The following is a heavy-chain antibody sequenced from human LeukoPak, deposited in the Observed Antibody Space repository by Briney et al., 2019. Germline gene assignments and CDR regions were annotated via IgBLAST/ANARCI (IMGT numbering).Heavy chain of an antibody. Sequence: GGSLRLSCAASGFTFSSYAMHWVRQAPGKGLEWVAVISYDGRNKYYADSVKGRFTISRDNSKNTLYLQMYSLRAEDTAVYYCAKGGTVTSPFDYWGQGTLVTVSS. CDR3: AKGGTVTSPFDY. CDR2: ISYDGRNK. V-gene: IGHV3-30*04. D-gene: IGHD4-17*01. CDR1: GFTFSSYA. J-gene: IGHJ4*02.